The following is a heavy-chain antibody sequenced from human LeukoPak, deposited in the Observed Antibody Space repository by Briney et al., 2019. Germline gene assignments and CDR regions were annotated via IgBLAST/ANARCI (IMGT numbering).Heavy chain of an antibody. D-gene: IGHD2-2*01. J-gene: IGHJ3*02. CDR1: GFTFSSYS. V-gene: IGHV3-21*01. Sequence: GGSLRLSCAASGFTFSSYSMNWVRQAPGKGLEWVSSISSSSSNIYYADSVKGRFTISRDNAKNSLYLQMNSLRAEDTAVYYCARDHPDIVVVPAATHAFDIWGQGTMVTVSS. CDR3: ARDHPDIVVVPAATHAFDI. CDR2: ISSSSSNI.